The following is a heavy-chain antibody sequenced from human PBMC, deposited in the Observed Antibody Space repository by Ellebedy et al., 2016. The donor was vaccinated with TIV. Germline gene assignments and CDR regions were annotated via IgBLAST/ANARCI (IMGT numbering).Heavy chain of an antibody. CDR2: INHSGST. V-gene: IGHV4-34*01. CDR1: GGSFSGYY. J-gene: IGHJ6*02. D-gene: IGHD2-2*01. CDR3: ARVLLVPAAVPFRSYYYYGMDV. Sequence: MPSETLSLTCAVYGGSFSGYYLSWIRQPPGTGLEWIGEINHSGSTNYNPSLKSRVTVSVDTSKNQFSLKLSSVTAADTAMYYCARVLLVPAAVPFRSYYYYGMDVWGQGTTVTVSS.